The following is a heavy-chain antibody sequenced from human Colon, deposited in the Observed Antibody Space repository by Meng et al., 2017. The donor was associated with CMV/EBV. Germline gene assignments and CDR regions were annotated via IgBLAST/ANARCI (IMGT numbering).Heavy chain of an antibody. CDR2: IIPMFGTA. CDR1: GYTFTSYA. J-gene: IGHJ6*02. D-gene: IGHD1-26*01. CDR3: AGQWGDQYYYGLDM. Sequence: SVKVSCKASGYTFTSYAMNWVRQAPGQGLEWMGGIIPMFGTADYSQKFQGRLTITRDESASTAYMELSSLRSEDTAMYYCAGQWGDQYYYGLDMWGQGTTVTVSS. V-gene: IGHV1-69*05.